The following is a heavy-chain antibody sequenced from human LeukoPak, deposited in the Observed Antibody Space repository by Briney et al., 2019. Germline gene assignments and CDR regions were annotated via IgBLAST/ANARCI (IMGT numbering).Heavy chain of an antibody. CDR2: ITTYNGNT. V-gene: IGHV1-18*01. CDR1: GYTFTSYG. D-gene: IGHD2-2*01. Sequence: ASVKVSCKASGYTFTSYGISWVRQAPGQGLEWMGWITTYNGNTNYAQNLQGRVTMTTDTSTSTAYMELRSLRSDDTAVYYCARGYCSSTSCSPGGYWGQGALVTVSS. J-gene: IGHJ4*02. CDR3: ARGYCSSTSCSPGGY.